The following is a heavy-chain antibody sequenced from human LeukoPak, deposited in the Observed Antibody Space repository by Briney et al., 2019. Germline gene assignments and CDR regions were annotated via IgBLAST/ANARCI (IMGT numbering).Heavy chain of an antibody. CDR1: GYSFSTYY. CDR3: VKDYSTIAAAANPLFDY. V-gene: IGHV1-46*01. Sequence: ASVKVSCKASGYSFSTYYIHWVRQAPGQGLEWMGLINPSGGSTNYAQKFQGRVTMTRDTSTSTVYMELSSLRPEDTAVYYCVKDYSTIAAAANPLFDYWGQGALVTVSS. J-gene: IGHJ4*02. D-gene: IGHD6-13*01. CDR2: INPSGGST.